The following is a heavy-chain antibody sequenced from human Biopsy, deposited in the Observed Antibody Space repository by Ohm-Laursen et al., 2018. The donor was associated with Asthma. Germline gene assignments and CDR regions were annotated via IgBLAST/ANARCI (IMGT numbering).Heavy chain of an antibody. D-gene: IGHD6-19*01. CDR3: ARCQVGYSSGWSLLLEKIYYSGMDV. J-gene: IGHJ6*02. CDR2: IMTVFGTT. CDR1: GGTFSNFA. V-gene: IGHV1-69*13. Sequence: ASVKVSCKAPGGTFSNFAISWVRQAPGQGLEWLGGIMTVFGTTNYAQKFQGRVTITADESTSTAYMEVTSLRSEDTAIYYCARCQVGYSSGWSLLLEKIYYSGMDVWGQGTAVTVSS.